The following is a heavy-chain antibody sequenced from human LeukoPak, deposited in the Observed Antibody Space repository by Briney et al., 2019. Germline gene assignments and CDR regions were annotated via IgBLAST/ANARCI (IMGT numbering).Heavy chain of an antibody. D-gene: IGHD1-20*01. J-gene: IGHJ4*02. CDR2: IYYSGST. V-gene: IGHV4-59*01. CDR3: ARGYNWNPYYLDY. Sequence: SETLSLTCTVSGGSISSYYWTWIRQPPGKGLEWIGYIYYSGSTSYNPSLKSRVTISVDMSRNQFSLRLSSVTAADTAVYFCARGYNWNPYYLDYWGRGTLVTVSS. CDR1: GGSISSYY.